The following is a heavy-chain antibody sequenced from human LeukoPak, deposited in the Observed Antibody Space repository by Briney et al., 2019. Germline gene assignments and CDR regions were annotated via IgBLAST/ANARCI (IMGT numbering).Heavy chain of an antibody. J-gene: IGHJ4*02. CDR1: GFTVSSNY. CDR3: ARAHDRGYYYGFDY. CDR2: IYSGGYT. V-gene: IGHV3-66*01. Sequence: GGSLRLSCAASGFTVSSNYMSWVRQAPGKGLEWVSVIYSGGYTYYADSVQGRFTMSRENPKNTLYLQMNSLRAEDTAVYYCARAHDRGYYYGFDYWGQGTLVTVSS. D-gene: IGHD3-22*01.